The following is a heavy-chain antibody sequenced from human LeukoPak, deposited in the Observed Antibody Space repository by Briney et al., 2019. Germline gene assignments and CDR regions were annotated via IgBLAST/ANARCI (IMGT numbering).Heavy chain of an antibody. D-gene: IGHD3-22*01. Sequence: SETLSLTCTVSGGSISSYYWSWIRQPAGKGQEWTWRIYTSASTNYNPSLKSRVTMSVYTSKNQFSLTLSTLTAADTAVYYCLISSGYYTYDYWGQGTLVTVSS. CDR1: GGSISSYY. CDR2: IYTSAST. V-gene: IGHV4-4*07. CDR3: LISSGYYTYDY. J-gene: IGHJ4*02.